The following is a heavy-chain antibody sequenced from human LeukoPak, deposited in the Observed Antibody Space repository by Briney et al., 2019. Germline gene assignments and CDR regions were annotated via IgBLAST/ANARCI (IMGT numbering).Heavy chain of an antibody. CDR3: ASERLGELSYDY. CDR1: GGSISSSSYY. J-gene: IGHJ4*02. CDR2: IYHSGST. D-gene: IGHD3-16*02. Sequence: SETLSLTCTVSGGSISSSSYYWGWIRQPPGKGLEWIGSIYHSGSTYYNPSLKSRVTIAVETSKNQFSLKLSSVTAADKAVYYCASERLGELSYDYWGQGTLVTVSS. V-gene: IGHV4-39*07.